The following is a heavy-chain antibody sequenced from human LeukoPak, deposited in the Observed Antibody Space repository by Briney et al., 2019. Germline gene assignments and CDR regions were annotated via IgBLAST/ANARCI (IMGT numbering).Heavy chain of an antibody. CDR2: IYNGVPT. D-gene: IGHD6-19*01. Sequence: SETLSLTCTTSGVSISRFYWSWVRQPPGKGLEWIGNIYNGVPTFFNPSLKSRVTISVDTPKRQFSLQLASVTAADTAVYYCVQPTGWPGFDYWGQGILVTVSS. CDR3: VQPTGWPGFDY. CDR1: GVSISRFY. J-gene: IGHJ4*02. V-gene: IGHV4-4*09.